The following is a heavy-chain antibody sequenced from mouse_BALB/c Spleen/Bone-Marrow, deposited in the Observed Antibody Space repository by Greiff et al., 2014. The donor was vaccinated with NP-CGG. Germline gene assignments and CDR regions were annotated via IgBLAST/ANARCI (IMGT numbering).Heavy chain of an antibody. J-gene: IGHJ4*01. CDR1: GFSLTDYG. V-gene: IGHV2-6-5*01. CDR3: AKHGREYYAMDY. CDR2: IWGSGST. D-gene: IGHD4-1*01. Sequence: VKLVESGPGLVAPSQSPSITCTVSGFSLTDYGVSWIRQPPGKGLEWLGVIWGSGSTYYNSALKSRLSISKDNSKSQVFLKMNSLQTDDTAMYYCAKHGREYYAMDYWGQGTSVTVSS.